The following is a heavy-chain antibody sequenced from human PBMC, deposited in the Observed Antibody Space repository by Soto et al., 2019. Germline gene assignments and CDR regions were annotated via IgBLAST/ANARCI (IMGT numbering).Heavy chain of an antibody. Sequence: QVQLVQSGAEVKKPGSLLKVSCKASGATYSPFIAYAISWLRQAPGQGLEWMGSIIPLGSSQHYAEGFQGRATISADSSTCTVSLELTNLTPDDAAVYFCARSRDRCGGDCYSVYAAFDLWGQGTAVTVSS. D-gene: IGHD2-21*02. V-gene: IGHV1-69*04. J-gene: IGHJ3*01. CDR2: IIPLGSSQ. CDR1: GATYSPFIAYA. CDR3: ARSRDRCGGDCYSVYAAFDL.